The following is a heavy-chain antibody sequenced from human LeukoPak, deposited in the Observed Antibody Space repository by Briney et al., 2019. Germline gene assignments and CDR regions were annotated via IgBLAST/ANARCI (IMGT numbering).Heavy chain of an antibody. CDR2: ISGSGGST. CDR3: ANHQSVVVVAAYFDY. Sequence: GGSLRLSCAASGFTFSSYAMSWVRQAPGKGLEWVSAISGSGGSTYYADSVKGRFTISRDNSKNTLYLQMNSLRAEDTAVYYCANHQSVVVVAAYFDYWGQGTLVTVSS. V-gene: IGHV3-23*01. J-gene: IGHJ4*02. D-gene: IGHD2-15*01. CDR1: GFTFSSYA.